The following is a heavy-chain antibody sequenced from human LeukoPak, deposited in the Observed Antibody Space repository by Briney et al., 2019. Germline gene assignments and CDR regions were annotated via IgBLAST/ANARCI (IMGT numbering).Heavy chain of an antibody. CDR1: GGSISTYY. D-gene: IGHD3-3*01. Sequence: SETLSLTCTVSGGSISTYYRNWIRQPPGKGLEWVGYIYYSGSTNYNPSLKSRVTISVDTSKNQFSLKLSSVTAGDLAVYYCARGALYDFWSGSSFDYWGQGTMVTVSS. CDR3: ARGALYDFWSGSSFDY. J-gene: IGHJ4*02. V-gene: IGHV4-59*01. CDR2: IYYSGST.